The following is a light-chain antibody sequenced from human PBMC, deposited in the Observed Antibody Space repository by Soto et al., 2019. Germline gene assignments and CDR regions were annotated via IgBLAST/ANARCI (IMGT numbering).Light chain of an antibody. CDR3: QQHGNSPRT. Sequence: EIVLTQSPGTLSLSPGERATLPCRASQNITNNYVAWYQHKPSQAPRLLIYGASSRATGIPVRFSGSGSGTDFTLTISRLEPEDFAVYYCQQHGNSPRTFGQGTKVDIK. V-gene: IGKV3-20*01. J-gene: IGKJ1*01. CDR1: QNITNNY. CDR2: GAS.